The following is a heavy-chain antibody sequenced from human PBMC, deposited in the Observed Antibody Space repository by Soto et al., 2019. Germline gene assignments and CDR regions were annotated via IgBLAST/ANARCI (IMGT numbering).Heavy chain of an antibody. CDR2: IYYSGST. V-gene: IGHV4-39*01. D-gene: IGHD3-9*01. Sequence: SETLSLTCTVSGGSISSSSYYWGWIRQPPGKGLEWIGSIYYSGSTYYNPSLKSRVTISVDTSKNQFSLKLSSVTAADTAVYYCARTKRYDILTGYYKAMPNWGQGTLVTVSS. CDR1: GGSISSSSYY. J-gene: IGHJ4*02. CDR3: ARTKRYDILTGYYKAMPN.